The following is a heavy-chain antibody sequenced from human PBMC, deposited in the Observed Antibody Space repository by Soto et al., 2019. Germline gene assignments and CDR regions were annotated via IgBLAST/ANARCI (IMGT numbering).Heavy chain of an antibody. D-gene: IGHD2-21*02. Sequence: ASVKVSCKASGYTFTGYYMHWVRQAPGQGLEWMGWINPNSGGTNYAQKFQGWVTMTRDTSISTAYMELSRLRSDDTAVYYCAITYCGGDCYPRLDYWGQGTLVTVSS. CDR3: AITYCGGDCYPRLDY. V-gene: IGHV1-2*04. CDR1: GYTFTGYY. CDR2: INPNSGGT. J-gene: IGHJ4*02.